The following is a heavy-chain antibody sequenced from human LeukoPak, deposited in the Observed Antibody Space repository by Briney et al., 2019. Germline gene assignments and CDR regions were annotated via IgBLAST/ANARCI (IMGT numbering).Heavy chain of an antibody. CDR2: INPDSGGT. Sequence: ASVTVSCKTSGYSFTGYHTHWVRQAPGQGLEWMGWINPDSGGTKYAQKFQGRVTMTRDTSVSTAYMELSRLRSDDTAVYYCARDRPPQLVRPFDYWGQGTLVTVSS. CDR3: ARDRPPQLVRPFDY. D-gene: IGHD6-13*01. CDR1: GYSFTGYH. V-gene: IGHV1-2*02. J-gene: IGHJ4*02.